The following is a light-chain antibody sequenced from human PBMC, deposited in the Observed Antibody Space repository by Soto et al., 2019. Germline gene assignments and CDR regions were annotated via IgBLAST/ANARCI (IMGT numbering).Light chain of an antibody. CDR3: QQRSNWPPVVT. J-gene: IGKJ3*01. Sequence: EIVLTQSPATLSLSPGERATLSCRASQSVSSYLAWYQQKPGQAPRLLIYDASNRATGIPARFSGSGSGTDFTLPISSLEPEDFAVYYCQQRSNWPPVVTFGPGTKVDIK. V-gene: IGKV3-11*01. CDR2: DAS. CDR1: QSVSSY.